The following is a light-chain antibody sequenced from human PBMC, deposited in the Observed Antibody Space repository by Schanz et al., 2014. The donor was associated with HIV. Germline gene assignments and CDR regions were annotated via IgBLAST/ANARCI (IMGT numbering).Light chain of an antibody. Sequence: QSVLTQPPSVSAAPGQKVTISCSGSTSNIGKNYVAWYQHLPGTAPKLLIYDNNKRPSGIPDRFSGSKSGTSATLAITGLQTGDEADYYCGTWDSSLSAVFGPGTKLTVL. CDR3: GTWDSSLSAV. V-gene: IGLV1-51*01. J-gene: IGLJ1*01. CDR2: DNN. CDR1: TSNIGKNY.